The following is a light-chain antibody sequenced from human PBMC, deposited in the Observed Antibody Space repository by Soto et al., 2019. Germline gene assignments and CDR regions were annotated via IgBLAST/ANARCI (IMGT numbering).Light chain of an antibody. V-gene: IGLV2-14*01. CDR2: EVS. Sequence: QSALTQPASVSGSPGQSITISCTGTSSDVGVFNYVSWYQQHPGKAPTLIICEVSNRPSGVSNRFSGSKSGNTASLTISGLQAEDEADYYCSSYTTSSTYVFGTGTKVTVL. CDR3: SSYTTSSTYV. J-gene: IGLJ1*01. CDR1: SSDVGVFNY.